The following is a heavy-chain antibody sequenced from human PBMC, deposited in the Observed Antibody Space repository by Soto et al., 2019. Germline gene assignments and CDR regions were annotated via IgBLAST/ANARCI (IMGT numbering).Heavy chain of an antibody. CDR1: GFIFSDYY. Sequence: GGSLRLSCAASGFIFSDYYMSWVRQTPGKGLEWISYISTRSTYTNYAVSVKGRFTISRDNTKNSLYLQMDSLRVEDTAVYYCARDLAWKRGKVGRYYYGMDVWGQGTTVTVSS. J-gene: IGHJ6*02. CDR3: ARDLAWKRGKVGRYYYGMDV. D-gene: IGHD1-1*01. CDR2: ISTRSTYT. V-gene: IGHV3-11*06.